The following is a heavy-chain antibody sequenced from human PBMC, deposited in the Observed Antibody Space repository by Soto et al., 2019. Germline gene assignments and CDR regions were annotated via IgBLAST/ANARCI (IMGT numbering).Heavy chain of an antibody. D-gene: IGHD6-19*01. Sequence: PSETLSLTYTVSGGSISSYYWRWLRQSPEKGLEWIGYIHYSGTTNYNPSLKSRATMSVDTSKNQFSMKLSSVTVADTAIYYCARHGFSGDWYASWDYWGQGTLVTVS. CDR1: GGSISSYY. CDR3: ARHGFSGDWYASWDY. CDR2: IHYSGTT. J-gene: IGHJ4*02. V-gene: IGHV4-59*08.